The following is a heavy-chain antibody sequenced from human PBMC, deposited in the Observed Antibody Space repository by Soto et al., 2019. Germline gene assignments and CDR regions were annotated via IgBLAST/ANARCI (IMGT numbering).Heavy chain of an antibody. D-gene: IGHD4-17*01. CDR2: IKSDGSST. V-gene: IGHV3-74*01. Sequence: EVQLVESGGGLVQPGGSLRLSCAASGLTFSSYWMHWVRQAPGKGLVWVSRIKSDGSSTSYADSVKGRFTISRDNAKNTLYLPMNSLRAEDTAVYYCALSHTVTTDYWGQGTLVTVSS. J-gene: IGHJ4*02. CDR1: GLTFSSYW. CDR3: ALSHTVTTDY.